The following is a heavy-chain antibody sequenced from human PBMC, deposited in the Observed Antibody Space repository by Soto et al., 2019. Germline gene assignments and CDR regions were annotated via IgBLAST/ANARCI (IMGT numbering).Heavy chain of an antibody. V-gene: IGHV1-46*01. Sequence: ASVKVSCKASGYTFTGYYMDWVRQAPGQGLEGMGMLNPSGGITSYAQKFQGTVTMTRNTSTSTVYMALSSLRSEDTAVYYCASEYYCSSGYWEDYYYYYGMDVWGQGTTVTVSS. CDR1: GYTFTGYY. CDR3: ASEYYCSSGYWEDYYYYYGMDV. D-gene: IGHD3-3*01. CDR2: LNPSGGIT. J-gene: IGHJ6*02.